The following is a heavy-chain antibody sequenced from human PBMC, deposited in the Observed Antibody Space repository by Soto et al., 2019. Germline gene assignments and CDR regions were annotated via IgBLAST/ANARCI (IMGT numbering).Heavy chain of an antibody. CDR3: AREIYDDYDSSGFDH. J-gene: IGHJ4*02. V-gene: IGHV3-74*01. Sequence: EVQLVESGGGLVQPGGSQRLSCAASAFTFKNHWMHWVRQVPGKGPVWVSRINGDGSFTSYADAVKGRFTIYRDNAKNTLSLQMNSLRAEDTAVYYCAREIYDDYDSSGFDHWGQGTLVTVSS. CDR2: INGDGSFT. D-gene: IGHD3-22*01. CDR1: AFTFKNHW.